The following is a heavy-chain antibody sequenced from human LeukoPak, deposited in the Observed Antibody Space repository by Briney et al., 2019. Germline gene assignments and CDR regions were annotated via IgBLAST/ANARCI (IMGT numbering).Heavy chain of an antibody. D-gene: IGHD1-1*01. Sequence: QPGRSLRLSCAASGFTFSSYGMHWVRQAPGKGLEWVAVISYDGSNKYYADSVKGRFTISRDNSKNTLYLQMNSLRAEDTAVYYCAKSRSGSANWTLQIFDNWGQGTLDTVSS. V-gene: IGHV3-30*18. CDR1: GFTFSSYG. CDR3: AKSRSGSANWTLQIFDN. J-gene: IGHJ4*02. CDR2: ISYDGSNK.